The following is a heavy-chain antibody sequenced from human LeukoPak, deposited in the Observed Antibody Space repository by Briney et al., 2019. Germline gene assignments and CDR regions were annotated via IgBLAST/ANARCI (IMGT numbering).Heavy chain of an antibody. Sequence: GGSLRLSCAASGFTVSSNYMSWVRQAPGKGLEWVSLIYSGGSTYSADSVKGRFTVSRDNPKNTLYLQMNSLRAEDTAVYYCAGEAHCSGGSCYPGVFDYWGQGTLVTVSS. CDR1: GFTVSSNY. CDR3: AGEAHCSGGSCYPGVFDY. V-gene: IGHV3-66*01. CDR2: IYSGGST. J-gene: IGHJ4*02. D-gene: IGHD2-15*01.